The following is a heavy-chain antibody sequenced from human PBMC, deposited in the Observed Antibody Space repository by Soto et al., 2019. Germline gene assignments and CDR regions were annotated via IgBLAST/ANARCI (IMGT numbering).Heavy chain of an antibody. Sequence: ASVKVSCKASGYTFTSYYMHWVRQAPGQGLEWMGIINPSGGSTSYAQKFQGRVTMTRDTSTSTVYMELSSLRSEDTAVYYCARVRYSGRYSATGAFDISGQGTMVTV. CDR1: GYTFTSYY. V-gene: IGHV1-46*01. CDR2: INPSGGST. D-gene: IGHD1-26*01. J-gene: IGHJ3*02. CDR3: ARVRYSGRYSATGAFDI.